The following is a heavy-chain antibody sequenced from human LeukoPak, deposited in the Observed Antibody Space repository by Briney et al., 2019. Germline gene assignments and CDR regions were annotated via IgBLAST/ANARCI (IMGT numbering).Heavy chain of an antibody. CDR1: GGTFSSYA. CDR2: IIPILGIA. D-gene: IGHD5-18*01. CDR3: AYGWIQIAGDPRQGGMDV. Sequence: GASVKVSCKASGGTFSSYAISWVRQAPGQGLEWMGRIIPILGIANYAQKFQGRVTITADKSTSTAYMELSSLRSEDTAVYYCAYGWIQIAGDPRQGGMDVWGQGTTVTVSS. J-gene: IGHJ6*02. V-gene: IGHV1-69*04.